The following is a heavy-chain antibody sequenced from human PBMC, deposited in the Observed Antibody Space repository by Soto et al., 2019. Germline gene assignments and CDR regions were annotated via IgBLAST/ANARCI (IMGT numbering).Heavy chain of an antibody. D-gene: IGHD3-10*01. CDR1: AGYISSGFYF. V-gene: IGHV4-30-4*02. CDR2: IYSSGTT. J-gene: IGHJ6*02. CDR3: ARAKSPRHYYGFAFYYYYGMDV. Sequence: SETLSLTCSVSAGYISSGFYFWSWIRQPPGKGLEWIGHIYSSGTTFYNPSLKSRVTISVDASKNQFSLKLSSVTAADTAVYYCARAKSPRHYYGFAFYYYYGMDVWGQGTTVTVSS.